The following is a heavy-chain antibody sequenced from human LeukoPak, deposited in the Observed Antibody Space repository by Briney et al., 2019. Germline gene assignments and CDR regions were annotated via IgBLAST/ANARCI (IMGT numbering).Heavy chain of an antibody. D-gene: IGHD5-24*01. CDR2: IYPGDSDT. CDR1: GYSFTSYW. V-gene: IGHV5-51*01. CDR3: ARQTLVGASRDGYGDY. J-gene: IGHJ4*02. Sequence: GESLKISCKGSGYSFTSYWIGWVRQMPGKGLEWMGIIYPGDSDTRYSPSFQGQVTISADKSISTAYLQWSSLKASDTAMYYCARQTLVGASRDGYGDYWGQGTLVTVSS.